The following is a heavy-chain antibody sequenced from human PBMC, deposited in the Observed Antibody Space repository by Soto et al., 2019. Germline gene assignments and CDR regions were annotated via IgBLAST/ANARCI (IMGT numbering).Heavy chain of an antibody. Sequence: ASVKVSCKASGYTFTSYDINWVRQATGQGLEWMGWMNPNSGNTGYAQKFQGRVTMTRNTSISTAYMELSSLRSEDTAVYYCARVYVGIYVGTKGVITQEYYYYYYMDVWGKGTTVTVSS. CDR3: ARVYVGIYVGTKGVITQEYYYYYYMDV. CDR1: GYTFTSYD. CDR2: MNPNSGNT. J-gene: IGHJ6*03. D-gene: IGHD3-22*01. V-gene: IGHV1-8*01.